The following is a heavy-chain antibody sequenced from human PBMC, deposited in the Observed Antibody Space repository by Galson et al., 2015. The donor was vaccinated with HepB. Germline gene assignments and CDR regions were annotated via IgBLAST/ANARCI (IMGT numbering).Heavy chain of an antibody. V-gene: IGHV3-15*01. CDR1: GFTFSNAW. J-gene: IGHJ3*02. Sequence: SLRLSCAASGFTFSNAWMSWVRQAPGKGLEWVGRIKSKTDGGTTDYAAPVKGRFTISRDDSKNTLYLQMNSLKTEDTAVYYCTTFNEQYYYGSGSDAFDIWGQGTMVTVSS. CDR2: IKSKTDGGTT. CDR3: TTFNEQYYYGSGSDAFDI. D-gene: IGHD3-10*01.